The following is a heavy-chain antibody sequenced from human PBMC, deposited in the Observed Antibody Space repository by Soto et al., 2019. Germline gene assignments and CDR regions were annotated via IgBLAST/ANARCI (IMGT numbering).Heavy chain of an antibody. D-gene: IGHD6-13*01. V-gene: IGHV5-51*01. J-gene: IGHJ5*02. CDR3: ARRIAAAAYNWFDP. CDR2: IYPGDSDT. Sequence: GESLKISCKGSGYNFDTYWIAWVRQMSGKGLEWMGIIYPGDSDTRYSPSFQGQVTISADKSISTAYLQWSSLKASDTAMYYCARRIAAAAYNWFDPWGQGTLVTVSS. CDR1: GYNFDTYW.